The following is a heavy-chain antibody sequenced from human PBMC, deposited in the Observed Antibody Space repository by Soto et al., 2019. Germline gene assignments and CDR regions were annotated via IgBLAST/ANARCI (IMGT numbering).Heavy chain of an antibody. Sequence: RGEALKISCKGSGYSLTNFWIGSVRQMPGKGLEWMGIIYPGDSNTRYSPSFQGQVTISADKSITTAYLQWSSLKASDTAMYYCARFSSSSRFPYYYYGMDVWGQGTTVTVSS. D-gene: IGHD6-6*01. J-gene: IGHJ6*02. CDR2: IYPGDSNT. CDR3: ARFSSSSRFPYYYYGMDV. V-gene: IGHV5-51*01. CDR1: GYSLTNFW.